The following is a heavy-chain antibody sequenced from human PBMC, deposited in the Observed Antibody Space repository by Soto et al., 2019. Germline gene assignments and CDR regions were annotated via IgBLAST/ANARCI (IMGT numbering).Heavy chain of an antibody. J-gene: IGHJ3*02. CDR2: IYYSGST. V-gene: IGHV4-31*03. CDR1: GGSISSGGYY. Sequence: QVQLQESGPGLVKPSQTLSLTCTVSGGSISSGGYYWSWIRQHPGKGLEWIGYIYYSGSTYYNPSLKNRVTISLDTSKNQFSLKLSSVTAADTAVYYCARGGIVVVVAARDAFDIWGQGTMVTVSS. CDR3: ARGGIVVVVAARDAFDI. D-gene: IGHD2-15*01.